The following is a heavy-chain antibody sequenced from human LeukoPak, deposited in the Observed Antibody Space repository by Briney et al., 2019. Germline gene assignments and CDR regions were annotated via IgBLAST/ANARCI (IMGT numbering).Heavy chain of an antibody. J-gene: IGHJ4*02. V-gene: IGHV4-31*03. D-gene: IGHD3-9*01. CDR3: ARLKDYDILTGYFPFDY. Sequence: PSQTLSLTCTVSGGSISSGGYYWSWIRQHPGKGLEWIGYIYYSGSTYYNPSLKSRVTISVDTSRNQFSLKLSSVTAADTAVYYCARLKDYDILTGYFPFDYWGQGTLVTVSS. CDR1: GGSISSGGYY. CDR2: IYYSGST.